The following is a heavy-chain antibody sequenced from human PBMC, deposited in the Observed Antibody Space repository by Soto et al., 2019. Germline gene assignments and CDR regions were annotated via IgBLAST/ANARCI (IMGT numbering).Heavy chain of an antibody. Sequence: QTGGSLRLSCAASGFTFDDYAMHWVRQAPGKGLEWVSGISWNSGSIGYADSVKGRFTISRDNAKNSLYLQMNSLRAEDTALYYCAKARRSSGWYGVQYFQHWGQGTLVTVSS. V-gene: IGHV3-9*01. CDR1: GFTFDDYA. CDR3: AKARRSSGWYGVQYFQH. J-gene: IGHJ1*01. CDR2: ISWNSGSI. D-gene: IGHD6-19*01.